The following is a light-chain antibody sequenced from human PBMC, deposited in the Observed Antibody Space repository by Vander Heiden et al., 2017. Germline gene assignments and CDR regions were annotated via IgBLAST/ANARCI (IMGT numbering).Light chain of an antibody. J-gene: IGKJ4*01. V-gene: IGKV3-15*01. CDR2: DAS. Sequence: EIVMTQSPATLSGSPGERATLSCRASQGVSVNLAWYQQKPGQAPRLLIYDASTRATGTPARFSGSGSGTEFTLTISSLQSEDFAVYYCQQYNNWLALTFGGGTKVEIK. CDR3: QQYNNWLALT. CDR1: QGVSVN.